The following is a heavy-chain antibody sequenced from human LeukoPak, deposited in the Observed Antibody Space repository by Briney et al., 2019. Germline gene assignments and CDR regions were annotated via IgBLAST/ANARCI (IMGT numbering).Heavy chain of an antibody. J-gene: IGHJ5*02. V-gene: IGHV1-2*02. CDR2: INPNSGGT. Sequence: VASVKVSCKASGYTFTGYYMHWVRQAPGQGLEWMGWINPNSGGTNYAQKFQGRVTMTRDTSISTAYMELSRLRSDDTAVYYCARDRQWLVRDNWFDPWGQGTLVTVSS. D-gene: IGHD6-19*01. CDR1: GYTFTGYY. CDR3: ARDRQWLVRDNWFDP.